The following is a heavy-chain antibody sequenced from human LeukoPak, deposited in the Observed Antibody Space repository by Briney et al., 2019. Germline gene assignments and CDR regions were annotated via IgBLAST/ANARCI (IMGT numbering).Heavy chain of an antibody. CDR2: INHSGST. CDR1: GFTFSSYG. V-gene: IGHV4-34*01. CDR3: ARDSYNWNVDAFDP. Sequence: LRLSCAASGFTFSSYGMHWVRQAPGKGLEWIGEINHSGSTDYNPSLKSRVTISIDKSKNHFSLKLTSVTAADTAIYYCARDSYNWNVDAFDPWGQGTLVTVSS. D-gene: IGHD1-20*01. J-gene: IGHJ5*02.